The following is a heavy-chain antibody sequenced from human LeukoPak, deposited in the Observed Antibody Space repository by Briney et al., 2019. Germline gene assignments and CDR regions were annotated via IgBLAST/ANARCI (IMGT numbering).Heavy chain of an antibody. Sequence: GGSLRLSCAASGFTFSSYAMSWVRQAPGKGLEWVSSISGSGGRTYYADSVKGRFTISRDTSNNTLYLQMDSLRAGDTAVYYCAKDLVAGMAIGEFWGQGTLVTVSS. CDR2: ISGSGGRT. D-gene: IGHD6-19*01. CDR1: GFTFSSYA. J-gene: IGHJ4*02. V-gene: IGHV3-23*01. CDR3: AKDLVAGMAIGEF.